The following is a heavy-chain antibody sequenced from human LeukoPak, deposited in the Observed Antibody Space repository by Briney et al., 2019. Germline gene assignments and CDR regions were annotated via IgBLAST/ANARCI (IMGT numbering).Heavy chain of an antibody. Sequence: GASVKVSCKASGYTFTSYAMHWVRQAPGQRLEWMGWINAGNGNTKYSQKFQGRVTITRDTSASTAYMELSSLRSEDTAVYYCARLDDYYYYYGMDVWGQGTTVTVSS. CDR1: GYTFTSYA. CDR2: INAGNGNT. D-gene: IGHD1-1*01. CDR3: ARLDDYYYYYGMDV. V-gene: IGHV1-3*01. J-gene: IGHJ6*02.